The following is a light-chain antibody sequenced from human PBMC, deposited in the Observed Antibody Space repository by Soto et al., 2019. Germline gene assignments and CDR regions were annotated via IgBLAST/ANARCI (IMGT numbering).Light chain of an antibody. V-gene: IGLV2-14*01. J-gene: IGLJ3*02. CDR3: SSYTSSRTRV. Sequence: QSVLTQPASVSGSPGQSITISCTGTSSDIGNYNYVSWYQQHPGKAPKLIIYEVSNRPSGVSNRFSGSKSGNTASLTISGLQSEDEADYYCSSYTSSRTRVFGGGTKVTVL. CDR1: SSDIGNYNY. CDR2: EVS.